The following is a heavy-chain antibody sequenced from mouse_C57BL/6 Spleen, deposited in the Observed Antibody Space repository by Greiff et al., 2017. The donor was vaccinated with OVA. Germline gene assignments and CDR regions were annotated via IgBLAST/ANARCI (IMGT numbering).Heavy chain of an antibody. CDR1: GYAFSSYW. CDR3: ARRNYEGTYYFDY. Sequence: VQLQQSGAELVKPGASVKISCKASGYAFSSYWMNWVKQRPGKGLEWIGQIYPGDGDTNYNGKFKGKATLTADKSSSTAYMQLSSLTSEDSAVYFCARRNYEGTYYFDYWGQGTTLTVSS. CDR2: IYPGDGDT. D-gene: IGHD1-1*01. J-gene: IGHJ2*01. V-gene: IGHV1-80*01.